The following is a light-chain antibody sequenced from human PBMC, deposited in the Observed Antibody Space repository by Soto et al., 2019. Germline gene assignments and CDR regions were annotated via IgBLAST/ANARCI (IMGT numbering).Light chain of an antibody. Sequence: EIVLTQSPATLSLSPGERATLSCRASQSVAYTYLAWFQQKPGQAPRLLIYGASNRATGIPDRFSGSVSGTDFTLTISRLDPEDFAVYYCQQYGTSPFTFGPGTKVDIK. CDR3: QQYGTSPFT. CDR1: QSVAYTY. J-gene: IGKJ3*01. V-gene: IGKV3-20*01. CDR2: GAS.